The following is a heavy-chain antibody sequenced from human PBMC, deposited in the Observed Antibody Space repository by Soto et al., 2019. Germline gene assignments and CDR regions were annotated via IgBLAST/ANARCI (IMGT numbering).Heavy chain of an antibody. D-gene: IGHD3-16*01. J-gene: IGHJ5*02. V-gene: IGHV4-4*07. Sequence: SETLSLTCTVSGGSISSYYWSWIRQPAGKGLEWIGRIYTSGSTNYNPSLKSRVTMSVDTSKNQFSLKLSSVTAADTAVYYCARDSSIMYYPHNWFDPWGQGTLVTVSS. CDR2: IYTSGST. CDR1: GGSISSYY. CDR3: ARDSSIMYYPHNWFDP.